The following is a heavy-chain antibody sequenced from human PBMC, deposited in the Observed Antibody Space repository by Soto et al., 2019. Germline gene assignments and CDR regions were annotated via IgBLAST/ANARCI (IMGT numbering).Heavy chain of an antibody. CDR1: GYTFITFD. Sequence: ASVKVSCKASGYTFITFDINWVRQAAGQGLEWMGWMNPYNGNAGYAQKFQGRVTMTRNTSTSTAYMELSSLTSDDSAVSFCARGRERSDPNYFDSRGQGTLVTVSS. J-gene: IGHJ4*02. V-gene: IGHV1-8*01. CDR2: MNPYNGNA. CDR3: ARGRERSDPNYFDS.